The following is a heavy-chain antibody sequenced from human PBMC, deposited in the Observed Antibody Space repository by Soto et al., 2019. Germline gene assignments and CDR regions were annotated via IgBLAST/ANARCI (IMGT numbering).Heavy chain of an antibody. J-gene: IGHJ4*02. D-gene: IGHD3-10*01. CDR1: GFTVSSNY. V-gene: IGHV3-53*04. Sequence: GGSLRLSCAASGFTVSSNYMSWVRQAPGKGLEWVSVIYSGGSKYYADSVKGGFTISSHNSKNTLYVQMNSLRAEDTAVYYCARAPYYYGYLGGFDYWGQGTLVTVSS. CDR2: IYSGGSK. CDR3: ARAPYYYGYLGGFDY.